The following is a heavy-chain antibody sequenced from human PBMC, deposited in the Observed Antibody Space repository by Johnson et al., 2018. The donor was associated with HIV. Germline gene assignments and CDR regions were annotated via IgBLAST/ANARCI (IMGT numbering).Heavy chain of an antibody. CDR1: GFTFSDYY. CDR3: ARDGAIAGAATEALDL. Sequence: QVQLVESGGGLVKPGGSLRLSCVASGFTFSDYYMSWIRQAPGKGLEWVSYISSSGSVIYSADSVKGRFTLPRDNAKNALYLQLNSLRPEDTAVYYCARDGAIAGAATEALDLWGQGTMVIDSS. CDR2: ISSSGSVI. J-gene: IGHJ3*01. D-gene: IGHD1-26*01. V-gene: IGHV3-11*04.